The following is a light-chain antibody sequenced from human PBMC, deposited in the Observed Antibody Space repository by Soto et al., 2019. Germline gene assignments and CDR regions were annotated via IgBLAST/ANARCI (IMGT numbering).Light chain of an antibody. CDR1: ESVSSY. Sequence: DIVSAESPATLSSSPGERATLSSRASESVSSYLAWYQQQRCQAPGLLTYDASNWITVIPARSSVSRSGPAFPLTLSLLVPKDFAIYNYQQCNNRPLTIGHGRKV. J-gene: IGKJ1*01. V-gene: IGKV3-11*01. CDR2: DAS. CDR3: QQCNNRPLT.